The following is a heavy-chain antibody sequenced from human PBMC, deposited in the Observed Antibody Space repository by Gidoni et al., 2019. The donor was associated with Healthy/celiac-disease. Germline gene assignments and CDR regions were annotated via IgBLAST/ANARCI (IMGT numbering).Heavy chain of an antibody. CDR3: AHLYYDILTGYYPDAFDI. CDR1: GFSLSTSGVG. V-gene: IGHV2-5*02. J-gene: IGHJ3*02. Sequence: QITLKESGPTLVKPTQTLTLTCTFSGFSLSTSGVGVGWIRQPPGKALEWLALIYWDDDKRYSPSLKSRLTITKDTSKNQVVLTMTNMDPVDTATYYCAHLYYDILTGYYPDAFDIWGQGTMVTVSS. D-gene: IGHD3-9*01. CDR2: IYWDDDK.